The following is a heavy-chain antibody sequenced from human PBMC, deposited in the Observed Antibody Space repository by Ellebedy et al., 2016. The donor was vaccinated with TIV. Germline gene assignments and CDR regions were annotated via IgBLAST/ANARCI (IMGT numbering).Heavy chain of an antibody. CDR3: VTTTVVHHTAFDI. Sequence: AASVKVSCKASGYTFTAHYIHWLRQAPGQGLEWMGWISPNSGATNYAQKFQGRVTMTRYTSFRTAYMDLSRLTSDDTAVYYCVTTTVVHHTAFDIWGQGTTVTVS. D-gene: IGHD4-17*01. CDR2: ISPNSGAT. CDR1: GYTFTAHY. J-gene: IGHJ3*02. V-gene: IGHV1-2*02.